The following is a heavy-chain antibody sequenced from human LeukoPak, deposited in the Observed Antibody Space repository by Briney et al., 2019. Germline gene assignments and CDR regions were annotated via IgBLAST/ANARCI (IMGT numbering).Heavy chain of an antibody. CDR2: ISYDGSNK. CDR3: VCVRGVTLY. D-gene: IGHD3-10*01. J-gene: IGHJ4*02. Sequence: GGSLRLSCAASGFTFSSYGMHWVRQAPGKGLEWVAVISYDGSNKYYADSVKGRFTISRDNSKNTLYLQMNSPRAEDTAVYYCVCVRGVTLYWGQGTLVTVSS. V-gene: IGHV3-30*03. CDR1: GFTFSSYG.